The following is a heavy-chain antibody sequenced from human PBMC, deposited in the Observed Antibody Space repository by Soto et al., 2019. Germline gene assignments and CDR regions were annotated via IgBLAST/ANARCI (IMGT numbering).Heavy chain of an antibody. J-gene: IGHJ4*02. CDR1: GFTFSSYG. Sequence: GGSLRLSCAASGFTFSSYGMHWVRQAPGKGLEWVAVISYDGSNKYYADSVKGRFTISRDNSKNTLFLQMNSLRAEDTAVYYCAKALYYYDSSGYSHPFDYWGQGTLVTVSS. D-gene: IGHD3-22*01. CDR2: ISYDGSNK. V-gene: IGHV3-30*18. CDR3: AKALYYYDSSGYSHPFDY.